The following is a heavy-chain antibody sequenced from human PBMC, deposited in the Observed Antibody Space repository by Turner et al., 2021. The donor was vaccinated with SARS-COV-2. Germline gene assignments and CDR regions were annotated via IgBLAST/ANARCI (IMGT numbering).Heavy chain of an antibody. V-gene: IGHV3-21*01. D-gene: IGHD3-22*01. CDR1: GFPFSSYS. J-gene: IGHJ5*02. CDR2: ISSSSSYI. Sequence: EVQLVESGGGLVKPGGSLSLSCAASGFPFSSYSMNWVRQAPGKGLEWVSSISSSSSYIYYADSMKGRFTISRDNAKNSLYLQMNSLRAEDTAVYYCARGTYYYDSSTYSGTNWFDPWGQGTLVTVSS. CDR3: ARGTYYYDSSTYSGTNWFDP.